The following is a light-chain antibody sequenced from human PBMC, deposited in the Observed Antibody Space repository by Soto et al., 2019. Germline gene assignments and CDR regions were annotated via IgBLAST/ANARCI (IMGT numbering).Light chain of an antibody. J-gene: IGLJ2*01. Sequence: HSVLTQPPSASGTPGQRVTISCSGSSSNIGTNTVNWYQHLPGTAPKLLIYSNNQRPSGVPDRFSGSKSATSASLAISGLQSEDEADYYCASWDDSLNGPVFGGGTKLTVL. CDR1: SSNIGTNT. CDR2: SNN. CDR3: ASWDDSLNGPV. V-gene: IGLV1-44*01.